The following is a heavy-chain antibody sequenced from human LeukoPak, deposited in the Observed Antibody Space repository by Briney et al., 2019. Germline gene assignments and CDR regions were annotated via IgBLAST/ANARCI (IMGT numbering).Heavy chain of an antibody. CDR2: ISVSGDST. D-gene: IGHD2-8*01. Sequence: GGSLRLSCAASGFTSSSVGMSWVRHAPGKGLGWVSAISVSGDSTNYADSVKGRFTISRDNSKNTLYLQMNSLRAEDTAVYYCAKVFFMDYWGQGTLVTVSS. CDR1: GFTSSSVG. J-gene: IGHJ4*02. CDR3: AKVFFMDY. V-gene: IGHV3-23*01.